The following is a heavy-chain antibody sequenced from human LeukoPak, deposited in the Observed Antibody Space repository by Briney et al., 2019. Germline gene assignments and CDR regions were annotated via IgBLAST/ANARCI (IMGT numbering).Heavy chain of an antibody. CDR3: AKDYWGIDY. J-gene: IGHJ4*02. CDR1: GFTFRSHA. Sequence: GGSLRLSCVASGFTFRSHAMGWVRQAPGKGLEWVALISYDGNNKYYADSVKGRFTISRDNSKDTLFLQMNSLRAEDTAMYYCAKDYWGIDYWGQGTLVTVSS. D-gene: IGHD3-16*01. V-gene: IGHV3-30-3*02. CDR2: ISYDGNNK.